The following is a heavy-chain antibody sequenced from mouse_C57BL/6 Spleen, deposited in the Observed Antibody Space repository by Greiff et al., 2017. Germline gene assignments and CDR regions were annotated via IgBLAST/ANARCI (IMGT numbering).Heavy chain of an antibody. CDR3: ARRGYYYYGSSYRYFDY. J-gene: IGHJ2*01. CDR2: IYPSDSET. CDR1: GYTFTSYW. D-gene: IGHD1-1*01. V-gene: IGHV1-61*01. Sequence: VQLQQPGAELVRPGSSVKLSCKASGYTFTSYWLDWVKQRPGQGLEWIGNIYPSDSETHYNQKFKDKATLTVDKSSSTAYMQLSSRTSEDSAVYYCARRGYYYYGSSYRYFDYWGQGTTLTVSS.